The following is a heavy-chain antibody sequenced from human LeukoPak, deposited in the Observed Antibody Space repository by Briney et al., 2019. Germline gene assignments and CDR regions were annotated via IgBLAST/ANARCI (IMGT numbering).Heavy chain of an antibody. Sequence: PSETLSLTCAVYGGSFGGYYWSWIRQPPGKGLEWIGEINHSGSTNYNPSLKSRVTISVDTSKNQFSLKLRSVTAADTAVYYCARGLGSIAGATASDYWGQGTLVTVSS. CDR3: ARGLGSIAGATASDY. D-gene: IGHD1-26*01. CDR1: GGSFGGYY. CDR2: INHSGST. V-gene: IGHV4-34*01. J-gene: IGHJ4*02.